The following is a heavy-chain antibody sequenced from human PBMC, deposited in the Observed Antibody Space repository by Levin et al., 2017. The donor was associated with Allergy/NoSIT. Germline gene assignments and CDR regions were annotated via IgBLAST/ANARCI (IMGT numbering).Heavy chain of an antibody. D-gene: IGHD5-12*01. V-gene: IGHV4-34*01. J-gene: IGHJ3*02. CDR2: INHSGST. CDR3: ARFSGYEQYDAFDI. CDR1: GGSFSGYY. Sequence: GSLRLSCAVYGGSFSGYYWSWIRQPPGKGLEWIGEINHSGSTNYNPSLKSRVTISVDTSKNQFSLKLSSVTAADTAVYYCARFSGYEQYDAFDIWGQGTMVTVSS.